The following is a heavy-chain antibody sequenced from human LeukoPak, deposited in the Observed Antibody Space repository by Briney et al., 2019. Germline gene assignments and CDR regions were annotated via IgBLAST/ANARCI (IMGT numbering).Heavy chain of an antibody. CDR2: INPSGGST. D-gene: IGHD3-22*01. V-gene: IGHV1-46*01. J-gene: IGHJ3*02. CDR3: ARILYYYDSSGYYYHAFDI. CDR1: GYTFTSYY. Sequence: ASVKVSCKASGYTFTSYYMHWVRQAPGQGLEWMGLINPSGGSTIYAQKFQGRVTMTRNTSISTAYMELSSLRSEDTAVYYCARILYYYDSSGYYYHAFDIWGQGTMVTVSS.